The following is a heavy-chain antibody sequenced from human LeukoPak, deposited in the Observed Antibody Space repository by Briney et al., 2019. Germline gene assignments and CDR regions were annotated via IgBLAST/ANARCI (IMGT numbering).Heavy chain of an antibody. D-gene: IGHD3-22*01. CDR3: ARGGSDYYDSSGACFDY. CDR2: IYYSGST. J-gene: IGHJ4*02. V-gene: IGHV4-30-4*07. CDR1: GGSISSGGYS. Sequence: TLSLTCAVSGGSISSGGYSWSWIRQPPGKGLEWIGYIYYSGSTYYNPSLKSRVTISVDTSKNQFSLKLSSVTAADTAVYYCARGGSDYYDSSGACFDYWGQGTLVTVSS.